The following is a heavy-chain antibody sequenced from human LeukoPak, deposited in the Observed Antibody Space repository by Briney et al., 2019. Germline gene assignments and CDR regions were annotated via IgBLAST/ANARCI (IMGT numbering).Heavy chain of an antibody. CDR2: ITSRSTV. Sequence: PGGSLRLSCAASGFTFSDYYMSWIRQAPGKGLEGVLYITSRSTVYYAGSVKGRFTISRDNAKNSLFLQMNSLRAEDTAVYYCARDYCSGPKCYFIDYWGQGALVTVSS. V-gene: IGHV3-69-1*01. CDR1: GFTFSDYY. J-gene: IGHJ4*02. CDR3: ARDYCSGPKCYFIDY. D-gene: IGHD2-15*01.